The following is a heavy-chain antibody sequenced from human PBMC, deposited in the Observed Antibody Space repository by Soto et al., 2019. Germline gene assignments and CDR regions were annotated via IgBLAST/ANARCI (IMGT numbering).Heavy chain of an antibody. CDR2: IYYSGST. CDR3: ARQVDSRYYDSSGLFDY. CDR1: GGSISSGDYY. J-gene: IGHJ4*02. V-gene: IGHV4-39*01. Sequence: NPSETLSLTCTVSGGSISSGDYYWGWIRQPPGKGLEWIGSIYYSGSTYYNPSLKSRVTISVDTSKNQFSLKLSSVTAADTAVYYCARQVDSRYYDSSGLFDYWGQGTLVTVSS. D-gene: IGHD3-22*01.